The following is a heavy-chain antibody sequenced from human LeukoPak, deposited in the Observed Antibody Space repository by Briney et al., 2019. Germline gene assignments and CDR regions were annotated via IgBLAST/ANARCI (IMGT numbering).Heavy chain of an antibody. D-gene: IGHD3-22*01. CDR2: IYSGGST. J-gene: IGHJ3*02. V-gene: IGHV3-53*01. Sequence: GGSLRLSCAASGFTVSSNYMSWVRQAPGKGLEWVSVIYSGGSTYYADSVKGPFTISRDNSKNTLYLQMNSLRAEDTAVYYCARDGFSSGYPYDAFDIWGQGTMVTVSS. CDR3: ARDGFSSGYPYDAFDI. CDR1: GFTVSSNY.